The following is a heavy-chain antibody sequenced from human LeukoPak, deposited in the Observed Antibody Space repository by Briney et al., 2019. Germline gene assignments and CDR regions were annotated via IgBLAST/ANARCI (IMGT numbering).Heavy chain of an antibody. CDR3: AKDRAIVVVPAAHFDY. Sequence: PGGSLRLSCAASGFTFSNYAMSWVRQAPEKGLEWVSVISGSGGATYYADSVKGRFTISRDNSKNTLYLQMNSLRAEDTAVYYCAKDRAIVVVPAAHFDYWGQGTLVTVSS. V-gene: IGHV3-23*01. D-gene: IGHD2-2*01. CDR1: GFTFSNYA. CDR2: ISGSGGAT. J-gene: IGHJ4*02.